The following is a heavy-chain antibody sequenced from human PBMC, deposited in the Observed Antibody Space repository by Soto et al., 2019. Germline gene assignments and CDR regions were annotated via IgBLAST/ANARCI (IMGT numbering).Heavy chain of an antibody. D-gene: IGHD1-26*01. J-gene: IGHJ6*02. CDR1: GGTFSSYT. V-gene: IGHV1-69*08. CDR3: AREEGDSGSGMDV. CDR2: IIPILGIA. Sequence: QVQLVQSGAEVKKPGSSVKVSCKASGGTFSSYTISWVRQAPGQGLEWMGRIIPILGIANYAQKFQGRVTIAADKSTSTAYLEMSSLRSEDTAVYYCAREEGDSGSGMDVWGQGTTVTVSS.